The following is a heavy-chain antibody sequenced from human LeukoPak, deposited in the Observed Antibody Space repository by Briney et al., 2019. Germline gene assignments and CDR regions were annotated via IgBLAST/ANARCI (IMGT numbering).Heavy chain of an antibody. CDR1: GYTFTSYD. V-gene: IGHV1-8*01. CDR2: MNPNSGNT. D-gene: IGHD3-9*01. Sequence: ASVKVSCKASGYTFTSYDINWVRQATGQGLEWIGWMNPNSGNTGYAQKFQGRVTMTRNTSISTAYMELSSLRYEDTAVHYCANTTIDYDKSLAFDIWCQGKIATVSS. J-gene: IGHJ3*02. CDR3: ANTTIDYDKSLAFDI.